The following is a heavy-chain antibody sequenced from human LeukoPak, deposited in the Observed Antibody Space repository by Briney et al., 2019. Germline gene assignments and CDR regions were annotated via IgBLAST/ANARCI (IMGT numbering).Heavy chain of an antibody. D-gene: IGHD3-22*01. Sequence: SVKVSCKASGGTFSSYGISWVRQAPGQGLVWMGRIIPIFDTPNYAQDFQGRVTFSADKSTSTAYMELTSLKSGDTAVYFCVRDYDTSGPQKNYFDFWGQGTLVTVSS. CDR1: GGTFSSYG. J-gene: IGHJ4*02. V-gene: IGHV1-69*06. CDR2: IIPIFDTP. CDR3: VRDYDTSGPQKNYFDF.